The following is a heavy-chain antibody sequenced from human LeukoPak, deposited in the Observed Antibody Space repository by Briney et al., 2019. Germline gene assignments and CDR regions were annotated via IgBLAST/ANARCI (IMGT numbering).Heavy chain of an antibody. J-gene: IGHJ3*02. CDR3: ARERLRYFDWFRSAFDI. D-gene: IGHD3-9*01. CDR2: INHSGST. V-gene: IGHV4-34*01. Sequence: SETLSLTCAVYGGSFSGYYWSWIRQPPGKGLEWIGEINHSGSTNYNPSLKSRVTISVDTPKNQFSLKLSSVTAADTAVCYCARERLRYFDWFRSAFDIWGQGTMVTVSS. CDR1: GGSFSGYY.